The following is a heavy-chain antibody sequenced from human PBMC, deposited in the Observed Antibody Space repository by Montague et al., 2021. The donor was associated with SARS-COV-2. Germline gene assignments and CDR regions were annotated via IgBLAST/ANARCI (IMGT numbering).Heavy chain of an antibody. CDR1: GYSFPTYW. D-gene: IGHD3-10*01. Sequence: QSGAEVKKPGESLKISCKASGYSFPTYWIGWVRQMPGKGMEWMGAIYHRDSDTRYSPSFQGQVTISVDKSISTAYLQWSSLKASDTATYYCASDPMYGSGSYNYFDPWGQGTLVTVSS. CDR2: IYHRDSDT. V-gene: IGHV5-51*03. J-gene: IGHJ5*02. CDR3: ASDPMYGSGSYNYFDP.